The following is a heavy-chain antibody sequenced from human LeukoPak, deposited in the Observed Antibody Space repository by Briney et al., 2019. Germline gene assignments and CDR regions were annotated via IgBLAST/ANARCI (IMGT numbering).Heavy chain of an antibody. CDR1: GLAFSTYA. CDR3: AKEPFGYSNYYFDH. V-gene: IGHV3-23*01. D-gene: IGHD4-11*01. J-gene: IGHJ4*02. Sequence: PGGSLRLSCAASGLAFSTYAMNWVRHAPGKGLEWVSGISGNCVNTYYAGSVKCRFTISRDNSKNTLYLQMNSLRAEDTAVYYCAKEPFGYSNYYFDHWGQGTLVTVPS. CDR2: ISGNCVNT.